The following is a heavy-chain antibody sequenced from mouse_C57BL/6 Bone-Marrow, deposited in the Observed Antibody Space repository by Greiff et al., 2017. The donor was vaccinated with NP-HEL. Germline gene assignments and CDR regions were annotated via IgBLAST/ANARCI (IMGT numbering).Heavy chain of an antibody. CDR3: ARDYVSSWSDWYFDV. D-gene: IGHD1-1*01. CDR1: GFSLSTFGMG. Sequence: VKLQESGPGILQPSQTLSLTCSFSGFSLSTFGMGVGWIRQPPGKGLEWLAHTWWDDDKYYNPALKSRLTISKDTSKNQVFLKIANVDTADTATYYSARDYVSSWSDWYFDVWGTGTTVTVSS. CDR2: TWWDDDK. V-gene: IGHV8-8*01. J-gene: IGHJ1*03.